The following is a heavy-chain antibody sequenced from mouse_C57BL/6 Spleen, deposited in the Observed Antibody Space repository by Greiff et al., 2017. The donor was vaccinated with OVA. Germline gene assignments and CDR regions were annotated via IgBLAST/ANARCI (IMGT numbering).Heavy chain of an antibody. Sequence: QVQLQQPGAELVRPGSSVTLSCKASGYTFTSYWMHWVKQRPIQGLEWIGNIDPSDSETHYNQKFKDKATLTVDKSSSPAYMQLSSLTSEDSAVYYCARRGYYYGSSYYAMDYWGQGTSVTVSS. J-gene: IGHJ4*01. V-gene: IGHV1-52*01. CDR3: ARRGYYYGSSYYAMDY. CDR1: GYTFTSYW. D-gene: IGHD1-1*01. CDR2: IDPSDSET.